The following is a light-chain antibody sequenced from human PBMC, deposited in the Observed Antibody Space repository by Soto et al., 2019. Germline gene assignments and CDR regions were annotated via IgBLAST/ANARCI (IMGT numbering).Light chain of an antibody. J-gene: IGLJ3*02. Sequence: QSALTQPASVSGSPGQSITISCTGTSSDVGGYNYVSWYQQHPGKAPKFMIHEVSNRPSGVSNRFSGSKSGNTASLTISGLQAEDEADYYCSSYTSSSTPWVFGGGTKLTVL. CDR2: EVS. V-gene: IGLV2-14*01. CDR1: SSDVGGYNY. CDR3: SSYTSSSTPWV.